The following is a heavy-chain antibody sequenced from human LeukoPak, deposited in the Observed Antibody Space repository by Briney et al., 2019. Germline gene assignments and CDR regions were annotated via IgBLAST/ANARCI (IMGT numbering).Heavy chain of an antibody. CDR2: ISGSGGST. J-gene: IGHJ6*03. Sequence: SGGSLRLSCAASGFTFSSYAMSWVRQAPGKGLEWVSAISGSGGSTYYADSVKGRFTISRDNSENTLYLQMNSLRAEDTAVYYCARGTSNFPYGSTNMDVWGKGTTVTISS. CDR3: ARGTSNFPYGSTNMDV. V-gene: IGHV3-23*01. D-gene: IGHD3-10*01. CDR1: GFTFSSYA.